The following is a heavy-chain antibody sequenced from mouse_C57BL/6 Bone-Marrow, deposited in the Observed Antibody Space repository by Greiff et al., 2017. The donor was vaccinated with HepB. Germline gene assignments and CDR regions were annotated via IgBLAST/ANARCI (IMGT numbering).Heavy chain of an antibody. D-gene: IGHD1-1*01. CDR3: ARKVTTVVATPSWYFDV. CDR1: GYTFTSYW. V-gene: IGHV1-64*01. CDR2: IHPNSGST. Sequence: QVQLKHPGAELVKPGASVKLSCKASGYTFTSYWMHWVKQRPGQGLEWIGMIHPNSGSTNYNEKFKSKATLTVDKSSSTAYMQLSSLTSEDSAVYYCARKVTTVVATPSWYFDVWGTGTTVTVSS. J-gene: IGHJ1*03.